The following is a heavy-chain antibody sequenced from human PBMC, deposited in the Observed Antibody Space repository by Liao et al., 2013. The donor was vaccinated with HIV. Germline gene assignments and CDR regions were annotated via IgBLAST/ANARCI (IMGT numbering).Heavy chain of an antibody. V-gene: IGHV4-4*07. CDR2: IQTSGST. Sequence: QVQLQESGPGLVTPLETLSLTCTVSGGSVSSYYWSWIRQPAGKGLEWIGRIQTSGSTNYNPSLKSRVTMSVDTSKNQFSLNLSSVTAADTAVYYCAREQTYYYESSGSLFDYWGQGTLVTVSS. CDR3: AREQTYYYESSGSLFDY. J-gene: IGHJ4*02. D-gene: IGHD3-22*01. CDR1: GGSVSSYY.